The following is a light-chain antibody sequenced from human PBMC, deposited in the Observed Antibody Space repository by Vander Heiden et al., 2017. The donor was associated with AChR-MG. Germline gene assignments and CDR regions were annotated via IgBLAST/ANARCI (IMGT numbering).Light chain of an antibody. J-gene: IGKJ4*01. CDR1: QSLLWSNGYNY. CDR2: LAS. CDR3: RQALQTPLT. V-gene: IGKV2-28*01. Sequence: VMTQSPLSRPVTPGEPASISCRSSQSLLWSNGYNYLYWYLQKPGQSPQLLIYLASNRVSGVSDRFSGSGSGTEFTLKISRVEADDVGVYYCRQALQTPLTFGEGTKVEIK.